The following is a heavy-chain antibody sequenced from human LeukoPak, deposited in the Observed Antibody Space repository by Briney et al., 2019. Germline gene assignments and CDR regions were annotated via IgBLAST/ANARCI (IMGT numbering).Heavy chain of an antibody. Sequence: NTSETLSLTCTVSGGSISSGGYHWSWIRQHPGKGLEWIGYIYYSGSTNYNPSLKSRVTISVDTSKNQFSLKLSSVTAADTAVYYCARGRVVPAAFSILNGMDVWGQGTTVTVSS. J-gene: IGHJ6*02. CDR1: GGSISSGGYH. CDR2: IYYSGST. D-gene: IGHD2-2*01. V-gene: IGHV4-61*08. CDR3: ARGRVVPAAFSILNGMDV.